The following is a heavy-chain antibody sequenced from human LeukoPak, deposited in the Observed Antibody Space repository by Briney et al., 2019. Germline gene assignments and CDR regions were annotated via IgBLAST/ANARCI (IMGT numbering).Heavy chain of an antibody. CDR1: GGSFSGYY. CDR2: INHSGST. D-gene: IGHD3-22*01. Sequence: SETLSLTCAVHGGSFSGYYWSGIRQPPGKGLEWIGEINHSGSTNYNPSLKSRVTISVDTSKNQFSLKLSSVTAADTAVYYCAADSSGYYRTAFDYWGQGTLVTVSS. CDR3: AADSSGYYRTAFDY. V-gene: IGHV4-34*01. J-gene: IGHJ4*02.